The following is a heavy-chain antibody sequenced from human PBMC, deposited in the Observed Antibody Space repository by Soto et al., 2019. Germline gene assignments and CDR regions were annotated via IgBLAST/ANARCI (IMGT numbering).Heavy chain of an antibody. CDR2: IRSKANSYAT. CDR3: TKSALGRGYCSGGSCYSASYYYYYGMDV. V-gene: IGHV3-73*02. J-gene: IGHJ6*02. Sequence: EVQLVESGGGLVQPGGSLKLSCAASGFTFSGSAMHWVRQASGKGLEWVGRIRSKANSYATAYAASVKGRFTISRDDSKNTAYLQMNSLKTEDTGVYYCTKSALGRGYCSGGSCYSASYYYYYGMDVWGQGTTVTVSS. CDR1: GFTFSGSA. D-gene: IGHD2-15*01.